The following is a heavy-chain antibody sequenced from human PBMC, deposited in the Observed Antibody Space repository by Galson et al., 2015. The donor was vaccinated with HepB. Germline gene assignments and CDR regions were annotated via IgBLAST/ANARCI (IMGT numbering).Heavy chain of an antibody. V-gene: IGHV3-30*18. CDR3: AKEDGVSRALDY. Sequence: SLRLSCAASGFTFSRFGMFWVRQAPGKGLEWVSVMSDDGSKKYYADSVKGRFIISRDNSKNTLYLQMNSLRGEDTAVYYCAKEDGVSRALDYWGQGTLVTVSS. D-gene: IGHD2-8*01. CDR1: GFTFSRFG. CDR2: MSDDGSKK. J-gene: IGHJ4*02.